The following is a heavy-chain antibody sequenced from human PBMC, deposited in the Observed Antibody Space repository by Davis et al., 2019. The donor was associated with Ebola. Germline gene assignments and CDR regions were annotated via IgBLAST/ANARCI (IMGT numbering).Heavy chain of an antibody. CDR2: INTNTGNP. Sequence: AASVKVSCKASGYTFTSYAMNWVRQAPGQVLEWMGWINTNTGNPTYAQGFTGRFVFSLDTSVSTAYLQISSLEAEDTAVYYCARCEENPDTTMVSCFDYWGQGTLVTVSS. CDR1: GYTFTSYA. V-gene: IGHV7-4-1*02. D-gene: IGHD5-18*01. CDR3: ARCEENPDTTMVSCFDY. J-gene: IGHJ4*02.